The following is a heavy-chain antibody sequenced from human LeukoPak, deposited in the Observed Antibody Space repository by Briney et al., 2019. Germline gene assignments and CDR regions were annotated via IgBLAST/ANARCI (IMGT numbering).Heavy chain of an antibody. CDR1: GFTFSSYG. V-gene: IGHV3-33*08. D-gene: IGHD3-22*01. J-gene: IGHJ4*02. CDR2: IWYDGSNK. Sequence: PGGSLRLSCSASGFTFSSYGMHWVRQAPGKGLEWVAVIWYDGSNKYYTDSVKGRFTISRENSKNTLYLQMNSLRAEDTAVYYCAREYGLYSSGYYHYFDYWGQGTLVTVSS. CDR3: AREYGLYSSGYYHYFDY.